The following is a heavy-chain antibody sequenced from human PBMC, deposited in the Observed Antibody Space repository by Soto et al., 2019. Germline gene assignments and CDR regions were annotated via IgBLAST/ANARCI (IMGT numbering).Heavy chain of an antibody. CDR1: GFTFSDYY. CDR2: ISSSGSTI. V-gene: IGHV3-11*01. D-gene: IGHD6-13*01. CDR3: ARVRDPAAGLYYYYYYMDV. J-gene: IGHJ6*03. Sequence: GGSLRLSCAASGFTFSDYYMSWIRQAPGKGLEWVSYISSSGSTIYYADSVKGRFTISRDNAKNSLYLQMNSLRAEDTAVYYCARVRDPAAGLYYYYYYMDVWGKGTTVTVSS.